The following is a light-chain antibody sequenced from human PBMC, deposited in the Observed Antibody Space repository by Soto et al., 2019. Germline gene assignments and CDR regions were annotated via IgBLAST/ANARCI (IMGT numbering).Light chain of an antibody. CDR3: QQSYSTPPT. CDR1: QSISSY. J-gene: IGKJ1*01. Sequence: DIQMTQSPSSLSASVGDRVTITGRASQSISSYLNWYQQKPGEAPKLLIYAASSLQSGVPSRFSGSGSGTDFTLTISSLQPEDFATYYCQQSYSTPPTFGQGTKVDI. V-gene: IGKV1-39*01. CDR2: AAS.